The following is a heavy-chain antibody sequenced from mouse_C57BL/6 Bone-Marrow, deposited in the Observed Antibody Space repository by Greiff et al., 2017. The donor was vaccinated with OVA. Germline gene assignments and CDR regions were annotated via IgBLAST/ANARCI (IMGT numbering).Heavy chain of an antibody. CDR1: GYTFTSYW. D-gene: IGHD1-1*01. Sequence: VQLQQPGAELVMPGASVKLSCKASGYTFTSYWMHWVKQRPGQGLEWIGEIDPSDSYTNYNQKFKGKSTLTVDKSSSTAYMQLSSLTSEDSAVYYCARKTPYYGSSFDYWGQGTTLTVSS. V-gene: IGHV1-69*01. CDR2: IDPSDSYT. CDR3: ARKTPYYGSSFDY. J-gene: IGHJ2*01.